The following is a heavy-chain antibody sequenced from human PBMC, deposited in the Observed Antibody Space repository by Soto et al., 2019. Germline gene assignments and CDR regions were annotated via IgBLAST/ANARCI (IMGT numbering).Heavy chain of an antibody. Sequence: EVQLVESGGGLVQPGGSLRLSCAASGFTFSSYSMNWVRQAPGKGLEWVSYISSSSSTIYYADSVKGRFTISRDNAKNSLYLQMNSLRAEDTAVYYCARDPRLENSWGSSTVTTVWFDPWGQGTLVTVSS. J-gene: IGHJ5*02. CDR3: ARDPRLENSWGSSTVTTVWFDP. CDR1: GFTFSSYS. D-gene: IGHD4-17*01. V-gene: IGHV3-48*01. CDR2: ISSSSSTI.